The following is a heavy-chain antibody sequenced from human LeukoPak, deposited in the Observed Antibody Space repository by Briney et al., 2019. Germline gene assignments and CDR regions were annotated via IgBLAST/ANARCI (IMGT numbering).Heavy chain of an antibody. J-gene: IGHJ3*01. CDR1: GYTFTSYW. CDR3: ARRGGRHRWLQGDGFDV. CDR2: IYPGDSDT. V-gene: IGHV5-51*01. D-gene: IGHD5-24*01. Sequence: GEPLKISCEGSGYTFTSYWIVWVRQMPGKSPEWMGIIYPGDSDTRYSPSFDGQVTISADKSSVYLQWSSLKPSDTAMYYCARRGGRHRWLQGDGFDVWGQGTMVTVSS.